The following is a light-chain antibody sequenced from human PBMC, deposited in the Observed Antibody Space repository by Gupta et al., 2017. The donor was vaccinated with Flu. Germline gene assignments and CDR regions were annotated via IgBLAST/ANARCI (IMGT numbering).Light chain of an antibody. J-gene: IGKJ2*01. CDR1: QSLGGD. Sequence: MLTQSPATRSVSPGETVTLSCRASQSLGGDLGWYQQRRGQAPRLLIYSSSTRATGVPARFSGSGFGTDFNLTIGGLQSEDFAVYYCQEDNNSLVYTFGQGTKLEIK. CDR2: SSS. V-gene: IGKV3-15*01. CDR3: QEDNNSLVYT.